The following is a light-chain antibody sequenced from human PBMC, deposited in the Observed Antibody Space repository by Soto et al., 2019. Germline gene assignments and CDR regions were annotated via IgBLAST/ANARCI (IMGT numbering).Light chain of an antibody. Sequence: QSALTQPASVSGSPGQSITISCTGTSDDVGGYDYVSWYQQHPGKAPKLIIYEVSNQPSGVSYRFSGSKSGNTASLTISGLQAEDEADYYCTSYTSSSTVVVFGGGTKLTVL. CDR3: TSYTSSSTVVV. V-gene: IGLV2-14*01. CDR2: EVS. CDR1: SDDVGGYDY. J-gene: IGLJ2*01.